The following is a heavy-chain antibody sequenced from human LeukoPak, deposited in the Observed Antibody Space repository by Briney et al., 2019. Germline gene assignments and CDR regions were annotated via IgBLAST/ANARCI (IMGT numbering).Heavy chain of an antibody. Sequence: SETLSLTCAVYGGSFSGYYWSWIRQHPGKGLEWIGYIYYSGSTYYNPSLKSRVTISVDTSKNQFSLKLSSVTAADTAVYYCAREAGSPFHSFDPWGQGTLVTVSS. V-gene: IGHV4-31*11. CDR3: AREAGSPFHSFDP. CDR1: GGSFSGYY. J-gene: IGHJ5*02. CDR2: IYYSGST. D-gene: IGHD3-10*01.